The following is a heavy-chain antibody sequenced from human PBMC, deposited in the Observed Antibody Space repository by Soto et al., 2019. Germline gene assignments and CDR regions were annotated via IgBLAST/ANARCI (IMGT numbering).Heavy chain of an antibody. V-gene: IGHV3-48*01. CDR2: ISSSSSTI. CDR1: GFTFSSYS. J-gene: IGHJ4*02. Sequence: GGSLRLSCAASGFTFSSYSMNWVRQAPGKGLEWVSYISSSSSTIYYADSVKGRFTISRDNAKNSLYLQMNSLRAEDTAVYYCARDTVSGYCSSTSCPVDYWGQGTLVTVSS. CDR3: ARDTVSGYCSSTSCPVDY. D-gene: IGHD2-2*01.